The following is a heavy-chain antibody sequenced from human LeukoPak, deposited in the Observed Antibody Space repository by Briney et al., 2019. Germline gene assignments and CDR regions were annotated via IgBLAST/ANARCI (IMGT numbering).Heavy chain of an antibody. J-gene: IGHJ4*02. CDR1: GGSISRYY. D-gene: IGHD6-13*01. V-gene: IGHV4-59*07. Sequence: PSDTLSLTCTVSGGSISRYYWSWIRQPPGKGLEWIGYIYSSGSTNYNPSLKSRVTISVDTSKNQFSLKLSSVTAADTAVYYCARGAAATYWGRGTLVTVSS. CDR3: ARGAAATY. CDR2: IYSSGST.